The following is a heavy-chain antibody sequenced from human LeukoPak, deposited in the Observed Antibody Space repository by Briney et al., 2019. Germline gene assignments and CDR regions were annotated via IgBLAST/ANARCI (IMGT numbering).Heavy chain of an antibody. D-gene: IGHD1-26*01. CDR3: AKHSGSYYFDY. CDR1: GFTFSTYA. V-gene: IGHV3-23*01. Sequence: PGGSLRLSCAASGFTFSTYAMSWVRQAPGKGLEWVSAISDSGSTYDADSVKGRFTISRDNSKNALYLQMNSLRAEDTAVYYCAKHSGSYYFDYWGQGTLVTVSS. J-gene: IGHJ4*02. CDR2: ISDSGST.